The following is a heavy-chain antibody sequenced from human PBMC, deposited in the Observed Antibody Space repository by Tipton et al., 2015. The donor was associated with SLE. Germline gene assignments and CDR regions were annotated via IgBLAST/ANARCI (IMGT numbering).Heavy chain of an antibody. D-gene: IGHD6-13*01. CDR2: INHSERI. CDR1: GGPFNADY. Sequence: TLSLTCAVHGGPFNADYWSWIRQSPGKGLEWIGDINHSERISYNPSLKSRVTIAVDTSKNQVSLTLTSVTAADTAVYYCARVVKLQQGMNYYFDSWGQGTLVTVSS. CDR3: ARVVKLQQGMNYYFDS. V-gene: IGHV4-34*01. J-gene: IGHJ4*02.